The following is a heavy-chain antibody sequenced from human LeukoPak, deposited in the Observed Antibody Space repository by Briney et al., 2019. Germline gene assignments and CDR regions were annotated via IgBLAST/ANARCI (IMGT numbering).Heavy chain of an antibody. CDR2: ISGSGGST. V-gene: IGHV3-23*01. CDR3: ASEYSSAYYPNFDY. J-gene: IGHJ4*02. D-gene: IGHD6-19*01. Sequence: GGSLRLSCAASGFTFSSYAMSWVRQAPGKGLEWVSAISGSGGSTYYADSVKGRLTISRDNSKNTLYLQMNSLRAEDTAVYYCASEYSSAYYPNFDYWGQGTLVTVSS. CDR1: GFTFSSYA.